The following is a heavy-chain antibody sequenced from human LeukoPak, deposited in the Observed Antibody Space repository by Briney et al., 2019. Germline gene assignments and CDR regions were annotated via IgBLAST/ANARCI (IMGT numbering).Heavy chain of an antibody. CDR1: GGSISSYY. CDR3: ARGATQFDY. D-gene: IGHD5-12*01. J-gene: IGHJ4*02. CDR2: IYYSGST. V-gene: IGHV4-59*01. Sequence: SETLSLTCTVSGGSISSYYWSWMRQPPGKGLEWIGYIYYSGSTNYTPSLKSRVTISVDTSKNQFSLKLSSVTAADTAVYYCARGATQFDYWGQGTLVTVSS.